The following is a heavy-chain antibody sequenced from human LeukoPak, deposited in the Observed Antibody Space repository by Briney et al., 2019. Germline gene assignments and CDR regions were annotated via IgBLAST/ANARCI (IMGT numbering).Heavy chain of an antibody. D-gene: IGHD5-18*01. J-gene: IGHJ4*02. V-gene: IGHV3-23*01. CDR2: ISGGGGTT. CDR3: AKRYSQGTFDY. Sequence: PGGSLRLSCAASGFTFSSYAMSWVRQAPGKGLEWVSAISGGGGTTVYADSVKGRFTISRDNSKNTLFLQMNSLRAEDTAIYYCAKRYSQGTFDYWGQGTRVTVSS. CDR1: GFTFSSYA.